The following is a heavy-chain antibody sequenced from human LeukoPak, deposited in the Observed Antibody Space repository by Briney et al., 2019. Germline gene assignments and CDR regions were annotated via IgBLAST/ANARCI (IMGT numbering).Heavy chain of an antibody. CDR1: GFTFGSSD. J-gene: IGHJ4*02. CDR2: IRNDGSDK. D-gene: IGHD1-26*01. V-gene: IGHV3-30*02. Sequence: GGSLRLSCAASGFTFGSSDMHWLRQAPGKGLEWVAFIRNDGSDKYYGDSVKGRVTISRDNSKNTLDLQMKSLRGEDTAVYYCAKAVGASRPFDYWGQGTLVTVSS. CDR3: AKAVGASRPFDY.